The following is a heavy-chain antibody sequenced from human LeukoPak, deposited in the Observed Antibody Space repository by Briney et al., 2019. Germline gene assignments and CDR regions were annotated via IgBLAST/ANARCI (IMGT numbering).Heavy chain of an antibody. CDR1: RYTFTGYY. Sequence: ASVKVSCKDSRYTFTGYYMHWVRQAPGQGLEWMGRINPNSGGTNYAEKLQGRVTMTRDTSISTAYMELSRLRSDDTAVYYCARDQKGSSWYRGSDYWGQGTLVTVSS. CDR3: ARDQKGSSWYRGSDY. J-gene: IGHJ4*02. V-gene: IGHV1-2*06. D-gene: IGHD6-13*01. CDR2: INPNSGGT.